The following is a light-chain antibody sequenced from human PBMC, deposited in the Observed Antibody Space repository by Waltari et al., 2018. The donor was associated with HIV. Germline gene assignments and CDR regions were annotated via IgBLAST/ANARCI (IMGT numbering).Light chain of an antibody. Sequence: DIQMTQSPSTLSASVGDRVTITCRASQSISNWLAWYQQKPGKAPKLLIYKSSSLERGVPSRLSGSGSGTEFTLTISSLQPDDFATYYCQQYNNYWTFGQGTKVEIK. J-gene: IGKJ1*01. CDR3: QQYNNYWT. CDR2: KSS. CDR1: QSISNW. V-gene: IGKV1-5*03.